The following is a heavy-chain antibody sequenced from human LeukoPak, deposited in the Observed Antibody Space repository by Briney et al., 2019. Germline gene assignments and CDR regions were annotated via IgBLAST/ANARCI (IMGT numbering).Heavy chain of an antibody. D-gene: IGHD3-22*01. CDR1: GGSISSYY. CDR2: IYTSGST. Sequence: SETLSLTCTVSGGSISSYYWSWIRQPAGKGLEWIGRIYTSGSTNYNPSLKSRVTMSVDTSKNQFSLKLGSVAAADTAVYYCARQQDYYDSSGPGYYFDYWGQGTLVTVSS. V-gene: IGHV4-4*07. J-gene: IGHJ4*02. CDR3: ARQQDYYDSSGPGYYFDY.